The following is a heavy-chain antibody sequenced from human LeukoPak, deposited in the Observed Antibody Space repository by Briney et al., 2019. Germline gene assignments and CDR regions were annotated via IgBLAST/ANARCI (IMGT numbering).Heavy chain of an antibody. CDR1: GFTFSSYA. J-gene: IGHJ4*02. Sequence: GRSLRLSCAASGFTFSSYAMHWVRQAPGKGLEWVAVISYDGSNKYYADSVKGRFTISRDNSKNTLYLQMNSPRAEDTAVYYCARDQRRYCSSTSCYSFDYWGQGTLVTVSS. V-gene: IGHV3-30*04. D-gene: IGHD2-2*01. CDR3: ARDQRRYCSSTSCYSFDY. CDR2: ISYDGSNK.